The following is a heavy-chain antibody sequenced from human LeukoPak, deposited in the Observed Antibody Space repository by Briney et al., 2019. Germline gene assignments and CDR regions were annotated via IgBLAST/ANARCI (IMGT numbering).Heavy chain of an antibody. V-gene: IGHV1-2*02. CDR2: INPNSGGT. D-gene: IGHD4-17*01. CDR1: GYTFTGYY. Sequence: GASVKVSCKASGYTFTGYYMHWVRQAPGQGLEWMGWINPNSGGTNYAQKFQGRVTMTRDTSISTAYMELSRLRSDDTAMYYCARDILTPTVTTVDAFDIWGQGTMVTVSS. CDR3: ARDILTPTVTTVDAFDI. J-gene: IGHJ3*02.